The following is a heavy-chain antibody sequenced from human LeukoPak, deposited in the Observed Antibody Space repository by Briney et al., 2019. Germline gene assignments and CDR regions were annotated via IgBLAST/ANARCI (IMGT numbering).Heavy chain of an antibody. D-gene: IGHD6-19*01. J-gene: IGHJ4*02. V-gene: IGHV3-9*01. CDR2: ISWNSGSI. CDR1: GFTFDDYA. Sequence: GGSLRLSCAASGFTFDDYAMHWVRQAPGEGLEWVSGISWNSGSIGYADSVKGRFTISRDNAKNSLYLQMNSLRAEDTALYYCAKDMRAVAVYYFDYWGQGTLVTVSS. CDR3: AKDMRAVAVYYFDY.